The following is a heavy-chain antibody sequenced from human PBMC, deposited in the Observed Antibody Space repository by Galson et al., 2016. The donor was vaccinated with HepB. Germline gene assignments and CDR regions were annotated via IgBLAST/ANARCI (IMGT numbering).Heavy chain of an antibody. CDR1: GDSVSDYY. CDR3: VRFAPAGFYYGGLDV. V-gene: IGHV4-4*07. CDR2: VYPTGST. J-gene: IGHJ6*04. D-gene: IGHD3-10*01. Sequence: ESLSLTCSVSGDSVSDYYWGWIRQSAGTRLEYIGRVYPTGSTHYNRSLQSRVTLSIDTSKNQFSLRLASVTAADTGVYYCVRFAPAGFYYGGLDVWGKGATVTISS.